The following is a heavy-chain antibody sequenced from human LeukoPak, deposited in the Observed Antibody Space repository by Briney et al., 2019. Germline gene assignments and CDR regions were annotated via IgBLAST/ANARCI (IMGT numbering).Heavy chain of an antibody. D-gene: IGHD7-27*01. V-gene: IGHV4-4*07. CDR1: GGSMSNYY. CDR3: ARRTWGSDFDY. Sequence: SEILSLICTVSGGSMSNYYWNWIRKPAGKGLEWIGQVYSSGHTNYNPSLKRRVTMSVDTSKNHFSLCLSSLTAADTAVYYCARRTWGSDFDYWGQGTPVTVSS. CDR2: VYSSGHT. J-gene: IGHJ4*02.